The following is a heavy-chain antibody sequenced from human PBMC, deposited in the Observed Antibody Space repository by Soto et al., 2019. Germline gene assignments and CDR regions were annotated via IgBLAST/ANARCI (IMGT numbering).Heavy chain of an antibody. V-gene: IGHV3-23*01. CDR2: MSGTSGSA. CDR1: GFSFSSYA. Sequence: EVQLLESGGGLVQPGGSLRLSCAASGFSFSSYAMSWVRQAPGKGLEWVAHMSGTSGSAFYVDSVKGRFTITRDNSENTLYLQMNSLRAEDTAVYYCAKDREYGDFLDYWGQGTLVTVS. CDR3: AKDREYGDFLDY. D-gene: IGHD4-17*01. J-gene: IGHJ4*02.